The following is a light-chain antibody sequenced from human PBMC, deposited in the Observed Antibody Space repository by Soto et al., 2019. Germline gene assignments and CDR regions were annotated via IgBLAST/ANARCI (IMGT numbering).Light chain of an antibody. V-gene: IGLV2-23*01. J-gene: IGLJ1*01. CDR1: SSDVGRYSL. CDR3: CSYAGSNTWV. Sequence: QSVRTQPASVSSSPGQSITISCTGTSSDVGRYSLVSWYQQHPGKAPKLMISEDHKRPSGVSNRFSGSKSGNTASLTISELQTEDEADYYCCSYAGSNTWVFGTGTKVTVL. CDR2: EDH.